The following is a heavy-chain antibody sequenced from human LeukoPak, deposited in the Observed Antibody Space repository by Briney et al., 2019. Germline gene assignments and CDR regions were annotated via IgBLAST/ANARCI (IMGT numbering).Heavy chain of an antibody. V-gene: IGHV1-69*05. Sequence: SVKXSCKASGGTFSSYAISWVRQAPGQGLEWMGGIIPIFGTANYAQKFQGRVTITTDESTSTAYMELSSLRSEDTAVYYCARSDYGGLHYYYYMDVWGKGTTVTVSS. D-gene: IGHD4-23*01. J-gene: IGHJ6*03. CDR2: IIPIFGTA. CDR1: GGTFSSYA. CDR3: ARSDYGGLHYYYYMDV.